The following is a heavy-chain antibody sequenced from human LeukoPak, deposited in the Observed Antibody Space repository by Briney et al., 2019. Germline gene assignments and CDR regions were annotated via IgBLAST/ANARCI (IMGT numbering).Heavy chain of an antibody. CDR1: GYSISSGYY. V-gene: IGHV4-38-2*02. Sequence: PSETLSLTCTVSGYSISSGYYWGWIRQPPGKGLEWIGSIYHSGSTYYNPSLKSRVTISVDTSKNQFSLKLSSVTAADTAVYYCARGGYGVDYWGQGTLVTVSS. CDR3: ARGGYGVDY. CDR2: IYHSGST. D-gene: IGHD5-18*01. J-gene: IGHJ4*02.